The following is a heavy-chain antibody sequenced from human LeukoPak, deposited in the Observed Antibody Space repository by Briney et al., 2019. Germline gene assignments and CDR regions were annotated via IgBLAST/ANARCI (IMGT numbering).Heavy chain of an antibody. D-gene: IGHD6-13*01. V-gene: IGHV3-30*18. CDR2: ISYDGSNK. Sequence: GGSLRLSCAASGFTFSSYGMHWVRQAPGKGLEWVAVISYDGSNKYYADSVKGRFTISRDISKNTLSLQMNSLRAEDTAIYYCAKDQGYGSTCLNYWGQGTLVTVSS. CDR1: GFTFSSYG. CDR3: AKDQGYGSTCLNY. J-gene: IGHJ4*02.